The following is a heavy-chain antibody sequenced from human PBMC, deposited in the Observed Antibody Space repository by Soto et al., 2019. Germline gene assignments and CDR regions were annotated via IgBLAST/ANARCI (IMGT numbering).Heavy chain of an antibody. CDR2: VYYTGST. Sequence: SETLSLTCTVSGGSMSSYYWTWLRQPPGRGLEWIGYVYYTGSTNYSPSLRSRVSISVDTSKNEFSLRLSSVTAADTAVYFCARSVAVPGAHIDYWGQGTQVTVSS. CDR1: GGSMSSYY. CDR3: ARSVAVPGAHIDY. D-gene: IGHD6-19*01. V-gene: IGHV4-59*01. J-gene: IGHJ4*02.